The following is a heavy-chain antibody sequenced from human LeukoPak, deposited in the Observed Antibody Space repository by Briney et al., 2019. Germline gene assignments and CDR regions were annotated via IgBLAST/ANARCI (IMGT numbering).Heavy chain of an antibody. CDR1: GYTFTGYY. Sequence: ASVKVSCKASGYTFTGYYIHWVRQAPGQGLEWMGCINSNSGATNFAQQFQDRITMTRDTSINTAYMELGRLRSDDTAVYYCVRLDYDYVWGTYRPPEGFDYWGHGTLVTVSS. CDR2: INSNSGAT. CDR3: VRLDYDYVWGTYRPPEGFDY. J-gene: IGHJ4*01. V-gene: IGHV1-2*02. D-gene: IGHD3-16*02.